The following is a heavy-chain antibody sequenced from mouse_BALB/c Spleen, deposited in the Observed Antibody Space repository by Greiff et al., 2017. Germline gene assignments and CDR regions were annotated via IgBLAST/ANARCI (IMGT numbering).Heavy chain of an antibody. D-gene: IGHD2-3*01. CDR1: GFTFSSYG. CDR2: INSNGGST. V-gene: IGHV5-6-3*01. J-gene: IGHJ2*01. Sequence: EVQVVESGGGLVQPGGSLKLSCAASGFTFSSYGMSWVRQTPDKRLELVATINSNGGSTYYPDSVKGRFTISRDNAKNTLYLQMSSLKSEDTAMYYCARDIYDGYSDYWGQGTTLTVSS. CDR3: ARDIYDGYSDY.